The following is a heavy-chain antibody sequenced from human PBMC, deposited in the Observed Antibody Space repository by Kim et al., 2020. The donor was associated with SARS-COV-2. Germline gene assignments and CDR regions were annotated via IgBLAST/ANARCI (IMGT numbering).Heavy chain of an antibody. CDR1: GFTFSSYG. CDR3: ARDQGPRGYNYGYNI. J-gene: IGHJ3*02. D-gene: IGHD5-18*01. CDR2: ISYDGSNK. V-gene: IGHV3-33*05. Sequence: GGSLRLSCAASGFTFSSYGMHWVRQAPGKGLEWVAVISYDGSNKYYADSVKGRFTISRDNSKNTLYLQMNSLRAEDTAVYYCARDQGPRGYNYGYNIWGQGTVVTVSS.